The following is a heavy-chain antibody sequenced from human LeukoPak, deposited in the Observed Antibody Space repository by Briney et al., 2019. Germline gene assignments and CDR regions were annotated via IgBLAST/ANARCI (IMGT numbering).Heavy chain of an antibody. D-gene: IGHD3-22*01. CDR2: IYYSGST. Sequence: SETPSLTCTVSGGSISSHYWSWIRQPPGKGLEWIGYIYYSGSTNYNPSLKSRVTISVDTSKNQFSLKLSSVTAADTAVYYCATGYYYDSSGYYGDAFDIWGQGTMVTVSS. CDR3: ATGYYYDSSGYYGDAFDI. V-gene: IGHV4-59*11. J-gene: IGHJ3*02. CDR1: GGSISSHY.